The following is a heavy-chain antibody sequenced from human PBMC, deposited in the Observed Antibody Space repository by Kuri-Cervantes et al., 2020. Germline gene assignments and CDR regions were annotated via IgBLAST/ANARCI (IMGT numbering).Heavy chain of an antibody. D-gene: IGHD3-10*01. CDR1: GYTFTSYG. CDR2: ISAYSGNT. V-gene: IGHV1-18*01. CDR3: ARVGRRGITMVQGVSHRTYYFDY. Sequence: ASVKVSCKASGYTFTSYGISWVRQAPGQGLEWMGWISAYSGNTNYAQKLQGRVTMTTDTSTSTAYMELRSLRSDDTAVYYCARVGRRGITMVQGVSHRTYYFDYWGQGTLVTVSS. J-gene: IGHJ4*02.